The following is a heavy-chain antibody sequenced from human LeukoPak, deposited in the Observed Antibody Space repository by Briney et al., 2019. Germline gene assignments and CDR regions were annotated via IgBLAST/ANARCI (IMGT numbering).Heavy chain of an antibody. CDR1: GYTFTDYY. CDR2: VDPEDGET. J-gene: IGHJ3*02. Sequence: ASVKISCKVSGYTFTDYYMHWVQQAPGKGLEWMGLVDPEDGETIYAEKFQGRVIITADTYTDTAYMELSSLRSEDTAVYYCATDLGGPRGAFDIWGQGTMVTVSS. V-gene: IGHV1-69-2*01. D-gene: IGHD3-16*01. CDR3: ATDLGGPRGAFDI.